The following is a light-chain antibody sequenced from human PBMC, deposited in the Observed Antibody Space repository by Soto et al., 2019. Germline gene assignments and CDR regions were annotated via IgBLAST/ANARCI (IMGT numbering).Light chain of an antibody. CDR2: EVS. CDR3: SSYTSSSPLV. J-gene: IGLJ3*02. CDR1: SSDVGGYNY. Sequence: QSALTQPASVSGYPGQSITISCTGTSSDVGGYNYVSWYQQLPGKAPKLMIYEVSNRPSGVSDRFSGSKSGNTASLTISGLQAEDEADYYCSSYTSSSPLVFGGGTKVTVL. V-gene: IGLV2-14*01.